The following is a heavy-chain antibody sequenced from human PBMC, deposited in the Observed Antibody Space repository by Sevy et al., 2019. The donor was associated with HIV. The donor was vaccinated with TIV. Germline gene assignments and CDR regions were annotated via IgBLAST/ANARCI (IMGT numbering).Heavy chain of an antibody. V-gene: IGHV4-39*01. J-gene: IGHJ5*02. CDR2: IYYSGST. D-gene: IGHD4-17*01. CDR1: GGSISSSSYY. Sequence: SETLSLTCTVSGGSISSSSYYWGWIRQPPGKGLEWIGSIYYSGSTYYNPSLKSRVTISVDTSKNQFSLKLSSVTAADTAVYYCARRTTVTTLYNCFDPWGQGTLVTVSS. CDR3: ARRTTVTTLYNCFDP.